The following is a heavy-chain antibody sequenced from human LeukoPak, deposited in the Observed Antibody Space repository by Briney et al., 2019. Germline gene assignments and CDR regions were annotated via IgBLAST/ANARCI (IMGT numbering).Heavy chain of an antibody. D-gene: IGHD2-15*01. V-gene: IGHV4-59*01. CDR3: ARSVEGYCSGTSCYYYYMDV. CDR1: GGSISSYY. J-gene: IGHJ6*03. Sequence: SETLSLTCTVSGGSISSYYWSWIRQPPGKGLEWIGYIYYSGSTNYNPSLKSRVTISVDTSKNQFSLKLSSVTAADTAVYYCARSVEGYCSGTSCYYYYMDVWGKGTTVTVSS. CDR2: IYYSGST.